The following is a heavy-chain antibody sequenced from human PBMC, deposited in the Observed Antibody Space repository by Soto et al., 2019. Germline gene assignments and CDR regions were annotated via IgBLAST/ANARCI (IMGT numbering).Heavy chain of an antibody. CDR1: GFTFSSYA. J-gene: IGHJ4*02. V-gene: IGHV3-30-3*01. CDR2: ISYDGSNK. CDR3: EREREDGAYVRELDY. D-gene: IGHD4-17*01. Sequence: GGSLRLSCAASGFTFSSYAMHWVRQAPGKGLEWVAVISYDGSNKYYADSVKGRFTISRDNSKNTLYLQMNSLRAEDTAVYYCEREREDGAYVRELDYWGQGTLVTVSS.